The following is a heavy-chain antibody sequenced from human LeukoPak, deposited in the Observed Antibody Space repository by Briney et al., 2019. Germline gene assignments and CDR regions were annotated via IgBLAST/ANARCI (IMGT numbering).Heavy chain of an antibody. CDR1: GYTFTSYA. D-gene: IGHD4-17*01. V-gene: IGHV1-3*01. Sequence: ASVKVSCKASGYTFTSYAMHWVRQAPGQRLEWMGWINAGNGNTKYSQKFQGRVTITRDTSASTAYMELSSLRSEDTAVYYCVGGDYEPDYYYYYGMDVWGQGTTVTVSS. CDR3: VGGDYEPDYYYYYGMDV. CDR2: INAGNGNT. J-gene: IGHJ6*02.